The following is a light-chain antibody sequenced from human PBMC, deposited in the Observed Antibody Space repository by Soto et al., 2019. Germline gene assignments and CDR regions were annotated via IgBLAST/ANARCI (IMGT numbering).Light chain of an antibody. Sequence: EIVLTQSPATLSLSPGERATLSCRASQIVSSYLAWYQQKPGQAPRLLIYDASNRATGIPARFSGSGSGTDFTLTISSLEPEDFAVYYCQQSITFGPGTKVDIK. V-gene: IGKV3-11*01. CDR3: QQSIT. CDR1: QIVSSY. J-gene: IGKJ3*01. CDR2: DAS.